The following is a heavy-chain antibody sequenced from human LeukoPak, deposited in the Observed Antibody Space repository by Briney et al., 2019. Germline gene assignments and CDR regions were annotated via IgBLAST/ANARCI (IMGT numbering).Heavy chain of an antibody. Sequence: ASVKVSCKASGYTFTSYAMHWVRQAPGQRLEWMGGINAGNGNTKYSQKFQGRVTITRDTSASTAYMELSSLRSEDTAVYYCARDYHDYGDYPDYWGQGTLVTVSS. V-gene: IGHV1-3*01. CDR1: GYTFTSYA. J-gene: IGHJ4*02. D-gene: IGHD4-17*01. CDR3: ARDYHDYGDYPDY. CDR2: INAGNGNT.